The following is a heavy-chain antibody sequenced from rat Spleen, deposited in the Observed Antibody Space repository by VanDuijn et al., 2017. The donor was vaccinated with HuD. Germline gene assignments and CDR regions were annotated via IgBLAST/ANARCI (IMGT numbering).Heavy chain of an antibody. Sequence: EVQLVESGGGLVQPGRSLKLSCAASGFTFSDYYMAWVRQAPKKGLEWVASISYEGSSPYYGDSVKGRFPISRDNAKSTLYLQMNSLRSEDTATYYCAKDSPIAATLYWYFDFWGPGTMVTVSS. CDR3: AKDSPIAATLYWYFDF. D-gene: IGHD1-2*01. CDR1: GFTFSDYY. J-gene: IGHJ1*01. V-gene: IGHV5-22*01. CDR2: ISYEGSSP.